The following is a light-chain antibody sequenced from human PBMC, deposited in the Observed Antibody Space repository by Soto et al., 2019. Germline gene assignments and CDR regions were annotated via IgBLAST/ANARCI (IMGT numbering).Light chain of an antibody. CDR3: QQYGNSPQT. CDR1: QSVSNS. Sequence: EILFTQSPGTLSLSPGERVTLSCGASQSVSNSLAWYQQKPGQHPRLLIYDVSNRATGIPARFSGSGSGTDFTLTISRLEPEDFAVYYCQQYGNSPQTFGQGTKVDI. J-gene: IGKJ1*01. V-gene: IGKV3-20*01. CDR2: DVS.